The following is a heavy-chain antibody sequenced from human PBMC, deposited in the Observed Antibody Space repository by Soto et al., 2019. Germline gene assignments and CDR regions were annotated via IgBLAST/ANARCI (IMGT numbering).Heavy chain of an antibody. J-gene: IGHJ4*02. Sequence: QVQLQQWGAGLLKPSDTLSLTCAFYGGSFSGYYWSWIRQPPGKGLEWLGEINHSGSTNYNPSLKSRGAISVDTSMNQSSLKLSSVTAADTAVYYWARQTVWGSYRRPDYWGQGTLVTVSS. CDR3: ARQTVWGSYRRPDY. D-gene: IGHD3-16*02. V-gene: IGHV4-34*01. CDR1: GGSFSGYY. CDR2: INHSGST.